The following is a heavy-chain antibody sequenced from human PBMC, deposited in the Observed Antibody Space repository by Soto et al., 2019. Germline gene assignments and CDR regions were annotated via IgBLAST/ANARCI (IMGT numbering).Heavy chain of an antibody. D-gene: IGHD3-16*02. CDR3: AKPHDYIWGSYRTDY. V-gene: IGHV3-23*01. Sequence: EVQLLESGGGLVQPGGSLRLSCAASGFTFNNYAMSWVRQAPGKGLEWVSSISGSGGNTYYADSVKGRFTISRDNSKNTLYLQMNTLRADDTAVYYCAKPHDYIWGSYRTDYWGQGTLVTVSS. CDR2: ISGSGGNT. CDR1: GFTFNNYA. J-gene: IGHJ4*02.